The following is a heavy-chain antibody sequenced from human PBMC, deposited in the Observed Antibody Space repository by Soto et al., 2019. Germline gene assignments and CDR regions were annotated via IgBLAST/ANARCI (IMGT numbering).Heavy chain of an antibody. Sequence: GASVKVSCKASGYTFTSYGISWVRQAPGQGLEWMGWISAYNGNTNYAQKLQGRVTMTTDTSTSTAYMELRSLRSDDTAVYYCARIGTGTQVPYYYGMDVWGQGTTVTVSS. CDR1: GYTFTSYG. V-gene: IGHV1-18*01. D-gene: IGHD1-1*01. J-gene: IGHJ6*02. CDR2: ISAYNGNT. CDR3: ARIGTGTQVPYYYGMDV.